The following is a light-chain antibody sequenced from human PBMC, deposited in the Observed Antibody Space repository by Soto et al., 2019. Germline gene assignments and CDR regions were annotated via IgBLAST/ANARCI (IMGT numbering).Light chain of an antibody. CDR2: DAS. J-gene: IGKJ3*01. CDR1: QGISSA. V-gene: IGKV1D-13*01. CDR3: QQFDDYPFT. Sequence: AIQLTQSPSSLSAYVGDSVSITCRASQGISSALAWYQQKPGGAPKLLIYDASSLEGGVPSRSSGSRSGTDFTLTVSSLQPEDFATYYCQQFDDYPFTFGPG.